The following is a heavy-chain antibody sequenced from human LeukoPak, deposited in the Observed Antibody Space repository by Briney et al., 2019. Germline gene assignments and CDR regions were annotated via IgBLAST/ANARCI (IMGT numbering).Heavy chain of an antibody. Sequence: ASVRVSCRASGYSFADYDINWVRQAPGQGLEWMGWLTPSSDNTGYSQKFQGRVTITRNSSISTAYLELSSLRSEDTAVYYCARAYSSSWHYFDYWGQGTLLTVSS. J-gene: IGHJ4*02. CDR1: GYSFADYD. CDR2: LTPSSDNT. D-gene: IGHD6-13*01. CDR3: ARAYSSSWHYFDY. V-gene: IGHV1-8*03.